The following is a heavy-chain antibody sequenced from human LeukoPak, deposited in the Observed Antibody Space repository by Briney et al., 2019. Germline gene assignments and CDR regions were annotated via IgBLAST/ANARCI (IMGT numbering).Heavy chain of an antibody. V-gene: IGHV3-66*01. Sequence: GGSLRLSCAASGFTVSSNYMSWVRQAPGKGLEWVSVIYSGGSTYYADSVKGRFTISRDNAKNSLYLQMNSLRAEDTAVYYCARDRAAAGTGDAFDIWGQGTMVTVSS. CDR1: GFTVSSNY. J-gene: IGHJ3*02. CDR2: IYSGGST. D-gene: IGHD6-13*01. CDR3: ARDRAAAGTGDAFDI.